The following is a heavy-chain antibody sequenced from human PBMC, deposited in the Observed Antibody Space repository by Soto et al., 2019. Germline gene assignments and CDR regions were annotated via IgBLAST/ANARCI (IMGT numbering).Heavy chain of an antibody. CDR2: IYYSGST. CDR3: ATVKDYDSSGPIWWQDPGDV. CDR1: GGSISSGGYY. J-gene: IGHJ6*02. V-gene: IGHV4-31*03. Sequence: LSLTCTVSGGSISSGGYYWSWIRQHPGKGLEWIGYIYYSGSTYYNPSLKSRVTISVDTSKNQFSLKLSSVTAAATAVYYCATVKDYDSSGPIWWQDPGDVWGQGTTVTVSS. D-gene: IGHD3-22*01.